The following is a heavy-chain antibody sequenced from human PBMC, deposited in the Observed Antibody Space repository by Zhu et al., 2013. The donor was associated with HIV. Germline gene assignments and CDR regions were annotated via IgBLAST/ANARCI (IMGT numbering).Heavy chain of an antibody. V-gene: IGHV4-39*07. CDR1: GGSISSSSYY. CDR3: ARLAGYSSGWYAENNWFDP. CDR2: IYYSGST. J-gene: IGHJ5*02. D-gene: IGHD6-19*01. Sequence: VQLQQWGAGLLKPSETLSLTCTVSGGSISSSSYYWGWIRQPPGKGLEWIGSIYYSGSTYYNPSLKSRVTISVDTSKNQFSLKLYSVTAADTAVYYCARLAGYSSGWYAENNWFDPWGQGTLVTVSS.